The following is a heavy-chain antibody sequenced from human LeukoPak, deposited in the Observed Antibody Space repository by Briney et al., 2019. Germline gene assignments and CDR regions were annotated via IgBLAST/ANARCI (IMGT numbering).Heavy chain of an antibody. J-gene: IGHJ6*02. CDR2: IYSGGST. Sequence: PGGSLRLTCAASGFTVSCNYMSWVRQAPGKGLEWVSVIYSGGSTYYADSVKGRFTISRHNSKNTLYLQMNSLRAEDTAVYYCAIESSNGGYYYYGMDVWGQGTTVTVSS. CDR3: AIESSNGGYYYYGMDV. V-gene: IGHV3-53*04. D-gene: IGHD6-13*01. CDR1: GFTVSCNY.